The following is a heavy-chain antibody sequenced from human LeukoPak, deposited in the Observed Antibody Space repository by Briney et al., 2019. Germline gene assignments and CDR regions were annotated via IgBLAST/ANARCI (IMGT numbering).Heavy chain of an antibody. CDR1: GFIFSRYT. CDR2: IWSDSADI. J-gene: IGHJ4*02. V-gene: IGHV3-21*01. Sequence: GGSLRLSCAASGFIFSRYTINWVRQAPGKGLEWVSSIWSDSADIHYADSVKGRFTISRDNAKNSLYLQMNSPRAEDSAVYYCARDFFHSDISRPFDYWGQGTLVTVSS. D-gene: IGHD3-3*02. CDR3: ARDFFHSDISRPFDY.